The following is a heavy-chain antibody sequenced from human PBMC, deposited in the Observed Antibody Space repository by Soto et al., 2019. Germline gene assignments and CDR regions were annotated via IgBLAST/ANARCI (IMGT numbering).Heavy chain of an antibody. CDR1: GFTFSNYA. Sequence: PGGSLRLSCAASGFTFSNYAMSWVRQAPGKGLELVSTISGRGGNTYYADSVKGRFTISRDNSRNTLYLQMDSLRVEDSAVYSCAKAGCSGGTCYLYYFDYWGQGA. V-gene: IGHV3-23*01. D-gene: IGHD2-15*01. J-gene: IGHJ4*02. CDR2: ISGRGGNT. CDR3: AKAGCSGGTCYLYYFDY.